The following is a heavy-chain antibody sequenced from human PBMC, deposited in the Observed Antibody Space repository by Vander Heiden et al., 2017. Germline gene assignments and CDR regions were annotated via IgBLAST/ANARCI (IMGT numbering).Heavy chain of an antibody. CDR1: GLTFSTH. Sequence: QVQLVVSGGSVVQPGRPLSLSCVGSGLTFSTHMHWVRQAPGKGLEWVAVLSNDGINEFYADSVKGRFNIFRDRSKDTLYLQMNSLGPEDTGVYYCVGESSGAFEIWGRGTMDTVSS. J-gene: IGHJ3*02. CDR3: VGESSGAFEI. V-gene: IGHV3-30*19. CDR2: LSNDGINE.